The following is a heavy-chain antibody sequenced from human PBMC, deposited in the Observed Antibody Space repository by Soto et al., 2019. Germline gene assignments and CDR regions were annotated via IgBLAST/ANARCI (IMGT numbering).Heavy chain of an antibody. D-gene: IGHD1-26*01. Sequence: QITLRESGPTLVKPTQTLTLTCTVSGFSLTTSGMGVGWIRQPPGKALECLAIIYWDDDKAYISSLKNRLTVTQDTSKNEVVLRMTTMDPVDRATYFWEHWDTNRGLDVWGPGTTVAVSS. CDR2: IYWDDDK. V-gene: IGHV2-5*02. CDR1: GFSLTTSGMG. J-gene: IGHJ6*02. CDR3: EHWDTNRGLDV.